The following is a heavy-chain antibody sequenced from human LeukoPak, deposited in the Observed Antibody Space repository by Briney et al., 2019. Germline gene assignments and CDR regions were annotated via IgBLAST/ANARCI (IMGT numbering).Heavy chain of an antibody. CDR1: GYSFPSYG. CDR2: ISPYNDNT. Sequence: ASVKVSCKASGYSFPSYGISWERQAPGQGPEWMGRISPYNDNTNYAQKLQGRATLTTDTSTSTAYMELRSLRSDDTAVYYCARHFYGSGTYYHFDYWGQGTLVTVSS. V-gene: IGHV1-18*01. D-gene: IGHD3-10*01. J-gene: IGHJ4*02. CDR3: ARHFYGSGTYYHFDY.